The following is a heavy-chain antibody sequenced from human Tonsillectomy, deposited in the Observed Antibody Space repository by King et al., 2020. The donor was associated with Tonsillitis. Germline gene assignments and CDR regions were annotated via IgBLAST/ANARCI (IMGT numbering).Heavy chain of an antibody. V-gene: IGHV4-39*01. CDR3: ARGGGGSGWSSRWFDP. Sequence: QLQESGPGLVKPSETLSLTCTVSGGSISSRNYFWGWIRQPPGKGLEWIASIYYSGDTYYNPSLKSRVTISVDTSKNQFSLKVNSVTAADTAVYYCARGGGGSGWSSRWFDPWGQGKMVTVSS. CDR1: GGSISSRNYF. CDR2: IYYSGDT. J-gene: IGHJ5*02. D-gene: IGHD6-19*01.